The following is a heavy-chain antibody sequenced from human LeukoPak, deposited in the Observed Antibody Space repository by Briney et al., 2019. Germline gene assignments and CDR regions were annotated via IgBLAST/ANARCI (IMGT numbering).Heavy chain of an antibody. CDR1: GYSFTSYW. Sequence: GESLKISCEASGYSFTSYWIGWVRQMPGKGLEWMGIIYPGDSDTRYSPSFQGQVTISADKSISTAYLQWSSLEPTDTAMYYCARHLTGGSGGYYQYYFDYWGQGTLVTVSP. CDR2: IYPGDSDT. J-gene: IGHJ4*02. D-gene: IGHD3-10*01. CDR3: ARHLTGGSGGYYQYYFDY. V-gene: IGHV5-51*01.